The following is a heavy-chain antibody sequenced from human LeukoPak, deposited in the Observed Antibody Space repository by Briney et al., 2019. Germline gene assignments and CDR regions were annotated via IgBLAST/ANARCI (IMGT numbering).Heavy chain of an antibody. CDR3: ARPILAEWSDRYFDY. Sequence: SQTPSLTCTVSGGSISSGGYYWSWIRQHPGKGLEWIGYIYYSGSTYYNPSLKSRVTISVDTSKNQFSLQLSSVTAADTAVYYCARPILAEWSDRYFDYWGQGTLVTVSS. V-gene: IGHV4-31*03. CDR1: GGSISSGGYY. J-gene: IGHJ4*02. D-gene: IGHD3-16*01. CDR2: IYYSGST.